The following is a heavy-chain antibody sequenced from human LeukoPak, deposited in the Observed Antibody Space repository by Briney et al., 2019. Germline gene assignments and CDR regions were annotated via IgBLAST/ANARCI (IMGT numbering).Heavy chain of an antibody. CDR3: ARDGLGGPSDP. CDR1: GGSISSSSYY. CDR2: IYYSGST. V-gene: IGHV4-39*07. J-gene: IGHJ5*02. Sequence: KASETLSLTCTVSGGSISSSSYYWGWIRQPPGKGLERIGSIYYSGSTYYNPSLKSRVTISVDTSKNQFSLKLSSVTAADTAVYYCARDGLGGPSDPWGQGTLVTVSS. D-gene: IGHD1-26*01.